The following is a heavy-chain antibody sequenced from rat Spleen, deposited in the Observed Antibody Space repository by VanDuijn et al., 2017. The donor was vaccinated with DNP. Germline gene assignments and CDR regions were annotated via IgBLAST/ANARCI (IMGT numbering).Heavy chain of an antibody. Sequence: EVQLVESGGDLVQPGRSLKLSCVASGFIFSSHWMYWIRQAPGKGLEWVASINIDGGTTYHSDSVKGRFTISRDNAKNTAYLQMNSLRSEDTATYYCVKSLNYGDYWGQGVMVTVFS. CDR3: VKSLNYGDY. CDR2: INIDGGTT. D-gene: IGHD1-11*01. CDR1: GFIFSSHW. J-gene: IGHJ2*01. V-gene: IGHV5-58*01.